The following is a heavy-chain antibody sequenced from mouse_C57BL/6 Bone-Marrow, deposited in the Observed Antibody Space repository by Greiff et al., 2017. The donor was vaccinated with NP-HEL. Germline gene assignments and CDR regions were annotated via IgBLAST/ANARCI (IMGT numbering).Heavy chain of an antibody. D-gene: IGHD2-4*01. J-gene: IGHJ4*01. Sequence: EVMLVESGGDLVKPGGSLKLSCAASGFTFSSYGMSWVRQTPDKRLEWVATISSGGSSTYYPDSVKGRFTISRDNAKNTLYLQMSSLKSEDTAMYYCTRRDYDCWDYAMDYWGQGTSVTVSS. CDR1: GFTFSSYG. CDR3: TRRDYDCWDYAMDY. CDR2: ISSGGSST. V-gene: IGHV5-6*02.